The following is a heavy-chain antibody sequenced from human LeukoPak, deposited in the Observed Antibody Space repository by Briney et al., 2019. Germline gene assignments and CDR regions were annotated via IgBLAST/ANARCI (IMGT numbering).Heavy chain of an antibody. CDR1: GFTFSSYS. V-gene: IGHV3-21*01. CDR3: ARPIAAAGTEGGY. CDR2: ISSSSSYV. J-gene: IGHJ4*02. D-gene: IGHD6-13*01. Sequence: TGGSLRLSCAASGFTFSSYSMNWVRQAPGKGLEWVSSISSSSSYVYYADSVKGRFTISRDNAKNSLYLQMNSLRAEDTAVYYCARPIAAAGTEGGYWGQGTLVTVSS.